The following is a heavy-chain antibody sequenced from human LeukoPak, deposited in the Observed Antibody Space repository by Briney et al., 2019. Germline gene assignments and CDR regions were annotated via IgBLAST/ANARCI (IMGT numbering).Heavy chain of an antibody. Sequence: PSETLSLTCTVSGGSISSSSYYWGWIRQPPGKGLEWIGSIYYSGSTYYNPSLKSRVTISVDTSKNQFSLKLSSVTAADTAVYYCASLTRWLFYYFDYWGQGTLVTVSS. D-gene: IGHD3-22*01. J-gene: IGHJ4*02. CDR2: IYYSGST. CDR1: GGSISSSSYY. V-gene: IGHV4-39*01. CDR3: ASLTRWLFYYFDY.